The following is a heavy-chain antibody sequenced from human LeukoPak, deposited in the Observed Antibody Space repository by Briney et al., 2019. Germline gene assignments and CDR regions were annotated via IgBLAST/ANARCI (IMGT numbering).Heavy chain of an antibody. CDR1: GGSISSYY. D-gene: IGHD3-10*01. CDR3: ARGPGYYYGSGSHKVFDY. V-gene: IGHV4-59*01. J-gene: IGHJ4*02. Sequence: PSETLSLTCTVSGGSISSYYWSWIRQPPGKGLEWIGYIYYSGSTNYNPSLKSRVTISVDTSKNQFSLKLSSVTAADTAVYYCARGPGYYYGSGSHKVFDYWGQGALVTVSS. CDR2: IYYSGST.